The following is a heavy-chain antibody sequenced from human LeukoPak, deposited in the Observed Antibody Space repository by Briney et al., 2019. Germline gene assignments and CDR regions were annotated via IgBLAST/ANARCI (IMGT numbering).Heavy chain of an antibody. Sequence: ASVKVSCKVSGYTLSELSIHWVRQPPGKGLEWMGGFEPEVGETIYAHKFQGRVTMIEDTSTDTGYMELTSLRSDDTAVYYRATSGPAGVATVQAYWGQGSLVTVSS. D-gene: IGHD5-12*01. V-gene: IGHV1-24*01. CDR1: GYTLSELS. J-gene: IGHJ4*02. CDR2: FEPEVGET. CDR3: ATSGPAGVATVQAY.